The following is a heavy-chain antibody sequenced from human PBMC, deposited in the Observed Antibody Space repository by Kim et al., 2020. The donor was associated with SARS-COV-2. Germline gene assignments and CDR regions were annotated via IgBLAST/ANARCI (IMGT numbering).Heavy chain of an antibody. D-gene: IGHD3-16*01. CDR1: GFTFSSYW. V-gene: IGHV3-7*03. J-gene: IGHJ4*02. CDR2: IKEDGNEK. CDR3: ARDSADRQGWGN. Sequence: GGSLRLSCAASGFTFSSYWMSWVRQAPGKGLEWVANIKEDGNEKHCVDSVRGRFTISRDNARNSLYLQMNSLRVEDTAVYYCARDSADRQGWGNWGQGTLVTVSS.